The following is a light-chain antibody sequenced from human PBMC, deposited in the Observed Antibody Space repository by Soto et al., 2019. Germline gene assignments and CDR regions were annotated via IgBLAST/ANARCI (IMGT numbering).Light chain of an antibody. Sequence: QQHPGKVPKLIIYEVSNRPSGVSNRFSGSKSGNTASLTISGLQAEDEADYYCSSYTTSSTRVFGTGTKVTVL. CDR2: EVS. V-gene: IGLV2-14*01. CDR3: SSYTTSSTRV. J-gene: IGLJ1*01.